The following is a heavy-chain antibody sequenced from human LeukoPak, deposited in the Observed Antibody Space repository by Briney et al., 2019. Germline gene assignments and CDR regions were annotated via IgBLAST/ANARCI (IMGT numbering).Heavy chain of an antibody. Sequence: PGGSLRLSCAASGFTFSSYAMSWVRQAPGKGLEWVSAITGSGGSTYYADSVKGRFTISRDDSKNTLYLQMNSLRAEDTAVYYCAKSLSYGDYSMDVWGQGTTVTVSS. CDR1: GFTFSSYA. CDR3: AKSLSYGDYSMDV. V-gene: IGHV3-23*01. J-gene: IGHJ6*02. CDR2: ITGSGGST. D-gene: IGHD4-17*01.